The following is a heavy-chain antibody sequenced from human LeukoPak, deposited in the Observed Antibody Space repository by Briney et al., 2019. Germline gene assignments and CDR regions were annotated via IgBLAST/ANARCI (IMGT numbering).Heavy chain of an antibody. Sequence: GGSLRLSCAASGFTFSGSAMHWVRQASGKGLEWVGRIRSKANSYATAYAASVKGRFTISRDDSKNTLYLQMNSLKTEDTAVYYCTTDRVPSSNTYYDFWSGYRYWGQGTLVTVSS. J-gene: IGHJ4*02. D-gene: IGHD3-3*01. CDR2: IRSKANSYAT. CDR1: GFTFSGSA. CDR3: TTDRVPSSNTYYDFWSGYRY. V-gene: IGHV3-73*01.